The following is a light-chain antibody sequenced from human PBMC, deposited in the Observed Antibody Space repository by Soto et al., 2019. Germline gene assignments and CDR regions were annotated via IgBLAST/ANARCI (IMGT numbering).Light chain of an antibody. V-gene: IGLV1-47*01. J-gene: IGLJ1*01. CDR1: ISNIGNNY. Sequence: QSVLTQPPSVSGTPGQRVTISCSGSISNIGNNYVYWFQQLPGTAPKVLSNRNDQRPSGIPDRFSGSKSGTSASLAISGLRSEDEAEYYCAAWDDTVRSYVFGTGTKLTVL. CDR3: AAWDDTVRSYV. CDR2: RND.